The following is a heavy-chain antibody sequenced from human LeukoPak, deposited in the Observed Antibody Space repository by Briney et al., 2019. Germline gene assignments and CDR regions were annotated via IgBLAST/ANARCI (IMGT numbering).Heavy chain of an antibody. D-gene: IGHD5-18*01. V-gene: IGHV4-39*01. J-gene: IGHJ4*02. CDR3: ARQDTTMGSDY. CDR2: IYYSGST. Sequence: SQTLSLTCTVSGGSVSSSSYYWGWIRQPPGKGLEWIGSIYYSGSTYYNPSLKSRVTISVDTSKNQFSLKLSSVTAADTAVYYCARQDTTMGSDYWGQGTLVTVSS. CDR1: GGSVSSSSYY.